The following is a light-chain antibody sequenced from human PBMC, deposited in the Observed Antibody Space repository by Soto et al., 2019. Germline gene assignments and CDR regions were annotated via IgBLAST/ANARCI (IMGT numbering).Light chain of an antibody. CDR3: AAWDDSLYGRV. Sequence: QSVLTQPPSASGTPGQRVTISCSGSSSNIGANTANWYQQLPGTAPKLLISNNDQRPSGVPDRFSGSKSGTSASLAISGLQSEDDADYYCAAWDDSLYGRVFGSGTKVTVL. CDR2: NND. J-gene: IGLJ1*01. V-gene: IGLV1-44*01. CDR1: SSNIGANT.